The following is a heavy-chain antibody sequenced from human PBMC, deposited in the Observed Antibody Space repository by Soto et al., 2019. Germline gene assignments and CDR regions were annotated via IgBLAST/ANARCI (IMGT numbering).Heavy chain of an antibody. J-gene: IGHJ4*02. CDR2: VIPKFGTT. CDR1: GGSFSTYG. V-gene: IGHV1-69*13. D-gene: IGHD4-17*01. CDR3: ARELDPSYGGNSLSLDY. Sequence: QVQLVQSGAEVKKPGSSVKVSCKASGGSFSTYGINWVRLAPGQGLEWMGGVIPKFGTTNYAQKFRGRVTITADESTNTAYMELNDLRSEDTAVYFCARELDPSYGGNSLSLDYWGQGTLVTVSS.